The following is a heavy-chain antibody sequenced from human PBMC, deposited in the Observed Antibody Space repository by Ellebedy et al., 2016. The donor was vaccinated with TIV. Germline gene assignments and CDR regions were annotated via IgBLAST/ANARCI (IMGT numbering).Heavy chain of an antibody. V-gene: IGHV5-10-1*01. CDR2: IAPRDSYT. J-gene: IGHJ5*02. D-gene: IGHD3-16*01. Sequence: ASVKVSCKGSGYSFANYWISWVRQMPGKGLEWMGRIAPRDSYTNYSPSFQGHVTISADKSISTAYLQWSSLKASDTAMYYCARALHTGNYVNWFDPWGQGTLVTVSS. CDR3: ARALHTGNYVNWFDP. CDR1: GYSFANYW.